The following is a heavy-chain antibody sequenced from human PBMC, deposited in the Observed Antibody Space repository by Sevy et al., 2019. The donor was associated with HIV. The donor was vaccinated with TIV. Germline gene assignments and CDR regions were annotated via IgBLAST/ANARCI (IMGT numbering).Heavy chain of an antibody. J-gene: IGHJ1*01. CDR3: AKDHNLWSEGGFLHH. CDR1: GFTFSSYA. Sequence: GGSLRLSCAASGFTFSSYAIHWVRQTPGKGLEWVAVISYDGNNKYYADSGKGRFTDSRDNSKNTLYAQMNSLRAEDTAVYYCAKDHNLWSEGGFLHHWGQGTLVTVSS. V-gene: IGHV3-30*18. D-gene: IGHD3-10*01. CDR2: ISYDGNNK.